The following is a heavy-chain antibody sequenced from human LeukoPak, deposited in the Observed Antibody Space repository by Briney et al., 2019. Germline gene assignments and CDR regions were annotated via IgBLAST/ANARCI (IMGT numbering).Heavy chain of an antibody. J-gene: IGHJ4*02. D-gene: IGHD5-12*01. CDR2: IKQDGSEK. Sequence: GGSLRLSCAASGFTFNNYGMHWVRQAPGKGLEWVANIKQDGSEKYYVDSVKGRFTISRDNARNSLYLQMNSLRADDTAVYYCARGGGYAWDYWGQGTLVTVSS. V-gene: IGHV3-7*01. CDR1: GFTFNNYG. CDR3: ARGGGYAWDY.